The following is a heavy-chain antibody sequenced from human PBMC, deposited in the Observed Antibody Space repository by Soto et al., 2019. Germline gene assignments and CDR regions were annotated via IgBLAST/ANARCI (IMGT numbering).Heavy chain of an antibody. V-gene: IGHV1-2*04. Sequence: ASVQVSCKASGYTFTGYCMHWVRQAPGQGLEWMGWINPNIGGTNYAQKFQGWVTMTRDTSISTAYMELSRLTSDDTAVYYCARGATVVKPQEYYYYGMDGWSKGTTVTVGS. CDR2: INPNIGGT. D-gene: IGHD4-17*01. J-gene: IGHJ6*04. CDR1: GYTFTGYC. CDR3: ARGATVVKPQEYYYYGMDG.